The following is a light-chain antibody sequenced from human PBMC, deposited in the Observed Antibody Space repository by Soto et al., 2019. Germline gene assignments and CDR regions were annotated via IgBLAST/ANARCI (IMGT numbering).Light chain of an antibody. CDR3: AAWDDTLNGWV. Sequence: QSVLTQPPSASGTPGQGVTISCSGSTSTIGSNFVIWYQQLPGTAPKLLIYSNNKRPSGLPDRFSGSKSGTSASLAISGLQSEDEADDYCAAWDDTLNGWVFGGGTKLPVL. V-gene: IGLV1-44*01. CDR1: TSTIGSNF. J-gene: IGLJ3*02. CDR2: SNN.